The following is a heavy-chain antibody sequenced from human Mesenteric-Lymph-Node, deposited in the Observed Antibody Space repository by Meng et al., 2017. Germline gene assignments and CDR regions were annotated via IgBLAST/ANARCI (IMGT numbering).Heavy chain of an antibody. Sequence: GESLKISCAASGFTFSSYAMHWVRQAPGKGLEWVAVISYDGSNKYYAGSVKGRFTISRDNSKNTLYLQMNSLRAEDTAVYYCARDEGTAVAGTGDFDYWGQGTLVTVSS. J-gene: IGHJ4*02. CDR3: ARDEGTAVAGTGDFDY. V-gene: IGHV3-30*04. CDR1: GFTFSSYA. CDR2: ISYDGSNK. D-gene: IGHD6-19*01.